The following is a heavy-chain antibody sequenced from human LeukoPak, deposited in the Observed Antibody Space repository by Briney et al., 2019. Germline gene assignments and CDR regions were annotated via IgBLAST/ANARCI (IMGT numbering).Heavy chain of an antibody. J-gene: IGHJ4*02. CDR3: ARVTYGSGTYGAFDY. CDR2: ISYDGSNK. D-gene: IGHD3-10*01. V-gene: IGHV3-30*04. Sequence: GGSLRLSCAASGFTFSSYAMHWVRQAPGKGLEWVALISYDGSNKYYADSVKARFIISRDNSKNTLYLQMNSLRAEDTAVYYCARVTYGSGTYGAFDYWGQGTLVTVSS. CDR1: GFTFSSYA.